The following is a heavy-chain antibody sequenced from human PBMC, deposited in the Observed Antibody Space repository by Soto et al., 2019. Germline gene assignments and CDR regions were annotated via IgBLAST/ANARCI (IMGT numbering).Heavy chain of an antibody. CDR3: ARGRASGSYYLLDY. CDR2: INHNSGNI. J-gene: IGHJ4*02. D-gene: IGHD3-10*01. CDR1: GNTFTSYD. Sequence: QVQLVQSGAEVKKPGASVKVSCKASGNTFTSYDINWVRQATGHGLEWMGWINHNSGNIGYAQKFQGRVTMTRDTAIRTAYIEVSRLRSDDTAVYYCARGRASGSYYLLDYWGQGTLVTVSS. V-gene: IGHV1-8*01.